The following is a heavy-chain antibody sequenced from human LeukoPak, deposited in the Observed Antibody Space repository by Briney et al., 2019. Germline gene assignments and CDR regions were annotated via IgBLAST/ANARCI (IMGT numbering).Heavy chain of an antibody. V-gene: IGHV3-23*01. CDR2: IGGSGAST. D-gene: IGHD3-10*01. J-gene: IGHJ4*02. Sequence: GGPLRLSCADSGFTFSSFTMTWVRQAPGKGLEWVSTIGGSGASTYYAGSVKGRFTISRDNSKNTLSLQMNSLRAEDSAIYYCAKNYYGSGTMGGYWGQGTLVTVSS. CDR3: AKNYYGSGTMGGY. CDR1: GFTFSSFT.